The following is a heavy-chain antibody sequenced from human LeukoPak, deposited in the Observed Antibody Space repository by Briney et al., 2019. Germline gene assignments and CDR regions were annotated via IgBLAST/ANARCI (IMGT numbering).Heavy chain of an antibody. J-gene: IGHJ4*02. Sequence: GETLRLSCAASGFTFSNYGMNWVRQAPGKGLEWLSGISPRGGGTYYADSVKGRFTIPRDDSKSTLSLQMNSLRVEDTAVYYCARDLAWGAFDYWGQGTLVSVSS. CDR3: ARDLAWGAFDY. CDR1: GFTFSNYG. CDR2: ISPRGGGT. V-gene: IGHV3-23*01. D-gene: IGHD7-27*01.